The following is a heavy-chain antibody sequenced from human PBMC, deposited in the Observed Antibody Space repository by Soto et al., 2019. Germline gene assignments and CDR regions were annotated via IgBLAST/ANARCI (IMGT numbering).Heavy chain of an antibody. J-gene: IGHJ6*02. V-gene: IGHV3-33*01. Sequence: QVQLVESGGGLVQPGRSLRLSCAASGFTFSSYGMHWVRQAPGKGLEWVAVIWYDGSNKYYADSVKGRFTISRDNSKNTLYLQMNSLRAEDTAVYYCARGPRRYYYGMDVWGQGTTVTVSS. CDR2: IWYDGSNK. CDR1: GFTFSSYG. CDR3: ARGPRRYYYGMDV.